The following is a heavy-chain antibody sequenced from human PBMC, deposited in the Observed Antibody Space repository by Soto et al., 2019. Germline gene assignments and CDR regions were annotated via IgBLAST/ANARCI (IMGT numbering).Heavy chain of an antibody. D-gene: IGHD3-16*02. CDR2: ISSSSSTI. Sequence: EVQLVESGGGLVQPGGSLRLSCAASGFTFSSYSMNWVRQAPGKGLEWVSYISSSSSTIYYADSVKGRFTISRDNAKNSLYLQMNSLRDEDTAVYYCARGEGDYVWGSFRTYNWFVPCGQGTLVTVSS. CDR3: ARGEGDYVWGSFRTYNWFVP. V-gene: IGHV3-48*02. J-gene: IGHJ5*02. CDR1: GFTFSSYS.